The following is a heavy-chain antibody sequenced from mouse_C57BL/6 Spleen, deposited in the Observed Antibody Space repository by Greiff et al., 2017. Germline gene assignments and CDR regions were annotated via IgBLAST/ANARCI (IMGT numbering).Heavy chain of an antibody. CDR1: GYTFTSYW. CDR3: ARCEVYGYVDY. V-gene: IGHV1-55*01. CDR2: IYPGSGST. J-gene: IGHJ2*01. Sequence: VQLQQPGAELVKPGASVKMSCKASGYTFTSYWITWVKQRPGQGLEWIGDIYPGSGSTNYNEKFKSKATLTVDTSSNTAYLHLSSLTSEDSAVYYCARCEVYGYVDYWGQGTTLTVSS. D-gene: IGHD1-1*02.